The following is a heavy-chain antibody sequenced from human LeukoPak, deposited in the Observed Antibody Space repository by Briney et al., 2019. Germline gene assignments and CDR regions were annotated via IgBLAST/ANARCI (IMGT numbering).Heavy chain of an antibody. Sequence: SGGSLRLSCAASGITFNSYVMSWVRQAPGKGLEWVAVIWYDGSNKNYVDSVKGRFTISRDNSKNTLYLQMNSLRAEDTAVYYCARDGSYYEIDYWGQGTLVTVSS. CDR3: ARDGSYYEIDY. CDR1: GITFNSYV. J-gene: IGHJ4*02. V-gene: IGHV3-33*08. CDR2: IWYDGSNK. D-gene: IGHD1-26*01.